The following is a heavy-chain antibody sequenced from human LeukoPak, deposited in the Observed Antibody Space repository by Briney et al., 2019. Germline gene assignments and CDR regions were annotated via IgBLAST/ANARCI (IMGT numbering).Heavy chain of an antibody. CDR1: GYSFASYW. J-gene: IGHJ4*02. CDR3: ARFLGPSGGLDY. Sequence: DSLKISCKGSGYSFASYWIGWVRQIPGKGLEWMGITYPDDSEPRYSASFQGQVPISADKSISIAYLQWSSLKASDTAMYYCARFLGPSGGLDYWGQGTRVTVSS. CDR2: TYPDDSEP. V-gene: IGHV5-51*01. D-gene: IGHD3/OR15-3a*01.